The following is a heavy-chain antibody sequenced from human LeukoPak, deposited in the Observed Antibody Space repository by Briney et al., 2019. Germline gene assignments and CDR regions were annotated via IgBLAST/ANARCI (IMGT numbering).Heavy chain of an antibody. CDR1: GFTFSSYA. CDR3: AKNRLLWFGELDY. D-gene: IGHD3-10*01. J-gene: IGHJ4*02. Sequence: PGGSLRLSCVASGFTFSSYAMSWVRQAPGKGLEWVSVISATGGNTYYADSVKGRFTISRDNSKNTVYLQMNGLRAEDTAIYYCAKNRLLWFGELDYWGQGTLLTVSS. V-gene: IGHV3-23*01. CDR2: ISATGGNT.